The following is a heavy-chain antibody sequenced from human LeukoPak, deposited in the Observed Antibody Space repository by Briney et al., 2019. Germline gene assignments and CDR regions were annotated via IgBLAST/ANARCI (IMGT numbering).Heavy chain of an antibody. V-gene: IGHV4-30-2*02. Sequence: PSETLSLTCTVSGGSISSGGYYWSWIRQPPGKGLEWIGYIYHSGSTYYNPSLKSRVTISVDRSKNQFSLKLSSVTAADTAVYYCARRAVTLYYYYMDVWGKGTTVTVSS. CDR3: ARRAVTLYYYYMDV. J-gene: IGHJ6*03. D-gene: IGHD4-11*01. CDR1: GGSISSGGYY. CDR2: IYHSGST.